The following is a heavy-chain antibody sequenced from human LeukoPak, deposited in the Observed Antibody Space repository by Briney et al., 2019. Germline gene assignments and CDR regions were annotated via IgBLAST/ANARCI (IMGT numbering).Heavy chain of an antibody. J-gene: IGHJ4*02. CDR3: ARQPYMLGAYYFDY. CDR2: VFHTGST. CDR1: GGSMSSYY. D-gene: IGHD1-26*01. Sequence: SETLSLTCIVSGGSMSSYYWSWIRQPPGKGLEWIGYVFHTGSTNYNPSLKTRVTLSVDTSKKQFSLKLGSVTAADTAVYYCARQPYMLGAYYFDYWGQGTLVTVSS. V-gene: IGHV4-59*08.